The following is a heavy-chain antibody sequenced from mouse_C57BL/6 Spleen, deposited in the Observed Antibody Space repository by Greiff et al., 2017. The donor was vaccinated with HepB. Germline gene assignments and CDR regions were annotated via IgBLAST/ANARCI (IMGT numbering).Heavy chain of an antibody. Sequence: EVQVVESGEGLVKPGGSLKLSCAASGFTFSSYAISWVRQTPEKRLEWVAYISSGGDYIYYADTVKGRFTISRDNARNTLYLQMSSLKSEDTAMYYCTRSAGGNYFDYWGQGTTLTVSS. D-gene: IGHD1-2*01. CDR2: ISSGGDYI. V-gene: IGHV5-9-1*02. CDR3: TRSAGGNYFDY. J-gene: IGHJ2*01. CDR1: GFTFSSYA.